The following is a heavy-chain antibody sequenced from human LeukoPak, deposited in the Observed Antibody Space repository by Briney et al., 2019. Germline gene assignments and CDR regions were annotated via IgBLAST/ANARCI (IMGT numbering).Heavy chain of an antibody. CDR2: IIPIFGIA. Sequence: SVKVSCTASGGTFSSYAISWVRQAPGQGLEWMGRIIPIFGIANYAQKFQGRVTITADKSTSTAYMELSSLRSEDTAVYYCAGDRGYCSSTSCLVGWFDPWGQGTLVTVSS. CDR1: GGTFSSYA. D-gene: IGHD2-2*01. CDR3: AGDRGYCSSTSCLVGWFDP. J-gene: IGHJ5*02. V-gene: IGHV1-69*04.